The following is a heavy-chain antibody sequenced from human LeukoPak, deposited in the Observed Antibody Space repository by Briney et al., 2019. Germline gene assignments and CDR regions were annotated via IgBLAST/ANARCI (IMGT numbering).Heavy chain of an antibody. D-gene: IGHD3-3*01. CDR3: ASQQGDFWSGPKKQQAFDT. Sequence: ASVKVSCKASGGTFSSYAISWVRQAPGQGLEWMGGTIPIFGTANYAQKFQGRVTITTDESTSTAYMELSSLRSEDTAVYYCASQQGDFWSGPKKQQAFDTWGQGTMVTVSS. J-gene: IGHJ3*02. CDR1: GGTFSSYA. CDR2: TIPIFGTA. V-gene: IGHV1-69*05.